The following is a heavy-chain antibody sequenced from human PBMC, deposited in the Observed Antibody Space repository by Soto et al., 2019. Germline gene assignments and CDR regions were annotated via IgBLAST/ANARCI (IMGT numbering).Heavy chain of an antibody. D-gene: IGHD2-15*01. J-gene: IGHJ6*03. CDR1: GFTFTSSA. CDR2: IVVGSGNT. CDR3: AREFILVGGSSSNYYYYYYMDV. V-gene: IGHV1-58*01. Sequence: SVKVSCKASGFTFTSSAVQWVRQARGQRLEWIGWIVVGSGNTNYAQKFQERGTITGDISTSTAYMELSSLRSEDTAVYYCAREFILVGGSSSNYYYYYYMDVWGKGTTVTVSS.